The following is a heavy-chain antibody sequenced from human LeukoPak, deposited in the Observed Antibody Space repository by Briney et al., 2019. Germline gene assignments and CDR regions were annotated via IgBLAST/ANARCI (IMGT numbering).Heavy chain of an antibody. Sequence: SETLSLTCAVYGGSFSGYYWSWIRQPPGKGLEWIGEINHSGSTNYNPSLKSRVTISVDTSKNQFSPKLSSVTAADTAVYYCARVTYYYDSSGYRPASNFDYWGQGTLVTVSS. CDR2: INHSGST. CDR3: ARVTYYYDSSGYRPASNFDY. V-gene: IGHV4-34*01. J-gene: IGHJ4*02. D-gene: IGHD3-22*01. CDR1: GGSFSGYY.